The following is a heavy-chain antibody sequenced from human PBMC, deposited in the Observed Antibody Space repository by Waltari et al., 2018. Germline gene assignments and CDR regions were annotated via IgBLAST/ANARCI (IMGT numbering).Heavy chain of an antibody. D-gene: IGHD4-17*01. CDR3: ARLTTVDV. CDR1: GFSFNRYW. CDR2: ISFDGNSI. V-gene: IGHV3-74*01. Sequence: EVQLVESGGDLVQPGGSLRLSCVASGFSFNRYWMHWVRQAPGKGLVWVSRISFDGNSISYADSVKSRFTISRDNAKNTLYLQMNSLRDEDTGVYYCARLTTVDVWGQGTTVIVSS. J-gene: IGHJ6*02.